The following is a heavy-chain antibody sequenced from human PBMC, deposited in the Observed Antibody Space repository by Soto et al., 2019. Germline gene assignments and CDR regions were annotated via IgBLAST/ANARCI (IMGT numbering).Heavy chain of an antibody. Sequence: QTGGSLRLSCAASGFTFSSYGMHWVRQAPGKGLEWVAVIWYDGSNKYYADSVKGRFTISRDNSKNTLYLQMNSLRAEDTAVYYCARDRYSSGWFGRSYYYYGMDVWGQGTTVTVSS. CDR2: IWYDGSNK. V-gene: IGHV3-33*01. CDR3: ARDRYSSGWFGRSYYYYGMDV. J-gene: IGHJ6*02. D-gene: IGHD6-19*01. CDR1: GFTFSSYG.